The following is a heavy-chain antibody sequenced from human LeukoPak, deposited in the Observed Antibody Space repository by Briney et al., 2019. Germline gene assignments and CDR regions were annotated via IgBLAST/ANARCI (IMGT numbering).Heavy chain of an antibody. CDR3: ARDGSGVDYYYMDV. Sequence: ASVKVSCKASGYTFTGYYMHWVRQAPGQGLEWMGWINPNSGGTNYAQKFQGRVTMTRDTSISTAYMELSRLRSDDTAVYYCARDGSGVDYYYMDVWGKGTTVTVSS. CDR1: GYTFTGYY. V-gene: IGHV1-2*02. D-gene: IGHD2-15*01. J-gene: IGHJ6*03. CDR2: INPNSGGT.